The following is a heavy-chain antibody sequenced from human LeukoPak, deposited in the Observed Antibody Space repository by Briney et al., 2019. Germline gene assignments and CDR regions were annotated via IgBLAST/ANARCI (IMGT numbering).Heavy chain of an antibody. J-gene: IGHJ3*02. CDR1: GFTFSSYG. CDR2: IRYDGSNK. Sequence: PGGSLRLSCAASGFTFSSYGMHWVRQAPGKGLEWVAFIRYDGSNKYYADSVKGRFTISRDNSKNTLYLQMNSLRAEDTAVYYCAKGVTMIVVVIDAFDIWGQGTKVTVSS. CDR3: AKGVTMIVVVIDAFDI. V-gene: IGHV3-30*02. D-gene: IGHD3-22*01.